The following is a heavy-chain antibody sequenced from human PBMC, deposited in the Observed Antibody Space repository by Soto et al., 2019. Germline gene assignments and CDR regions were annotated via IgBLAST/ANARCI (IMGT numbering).Heavy chain of an antibody. CDR2: ISAYNGNT. V-gene: IGHV1-18*01. CDR3: ARDDWFDP. J-gene: IGHJ5*02. CDR1: GYTFTTYG. Sequence: VKVPCKASGYTFTTYGINWVRQAPGQGLEWVGWISAYNGNTNYAQKLQGRVTMTTDTSTSTAYMELRSLRSDDTAVYYCARDDWFDPWGQGTLVTVSS.